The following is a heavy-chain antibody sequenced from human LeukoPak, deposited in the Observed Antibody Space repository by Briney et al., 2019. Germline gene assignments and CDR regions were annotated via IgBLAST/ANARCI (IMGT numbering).Heavy chain of an antibody. D-gene: IGHD3-10*01. J-gene: IGHJ4*02. CDR2: IRYDGTNK. CDR1: GLTFSNA. Sequence: GGSLRLSCAVSGLTFSNALHWVRQAPGKGLEWMAFIRYDGTNKNYADSVQGRFTISRDNSKNTLYLQMTSLRVHDTALYYCAKRPPGSGLDYWGQGTLVTVSS. CDR3: AKRPPGSGLDY. V-gene: IGHV3-30*02.